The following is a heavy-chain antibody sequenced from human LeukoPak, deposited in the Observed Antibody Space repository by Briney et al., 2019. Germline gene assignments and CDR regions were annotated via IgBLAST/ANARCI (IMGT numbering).Heavy chain of an antibody. CDR2: ISGSGGST. Sequence: GGSLRLSCAASRFIFSDYSMSWVRQAPGKGLEWVSAISGSGGSTYYADSVKGRFTISRHNSKNTLYLQMNSLRAEDTAVYYCAKPVGFPPFDYWGQGTLVTVSS. CDR1: RFIFSDYS. V-gene: IGHV3-23*01. CDR3: AKPVGFPPFDY. J-gene: IGHJ4*02.